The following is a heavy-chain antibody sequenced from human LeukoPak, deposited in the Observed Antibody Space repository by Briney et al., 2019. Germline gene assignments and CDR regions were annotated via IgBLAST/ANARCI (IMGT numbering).Heavy chain of an antibody. CDR3: ARVPNRMDCSGGSCYYYYYGMDV. CDR2: IYPNSGGT. V-gene: IGHV1-2*02. J-gene: IGHJ6*02. D-gene: IGHD2-15*01. Sequence: ASVKVSCKASLYSFTGYYMRWVRPAPGQGLGWRGWIYPNSGGTNYAQKFQGRVTMTRDTSISTAYMEVSRLRSDDTAVYYCARVPNRMDCSGGSCYYYYYGMDVWGQGTTVTVSS. CDR1: LYSFTGYY.